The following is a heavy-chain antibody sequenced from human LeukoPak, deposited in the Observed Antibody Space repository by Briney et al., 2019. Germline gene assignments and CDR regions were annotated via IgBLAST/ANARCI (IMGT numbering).Heavy chain of an antibody. Sequence: SETLSLTCAVYGGSFSGYYWSWIRQPPGKGLGWIGEINHSGSTNYNPSLKSRVTISVDTSKNQFSLKLSSVTAADTAVYYCARGISGSYGGVDYWGQGTLVTVSS. V-gene: IGHV4-34*01. J-gene: IGHJ4*02. CDR3: ARGISGSYGGVDY. CDR1: GGSFSGYY. CDR2: INHSGST. D-gene: IGHD1-26*01.